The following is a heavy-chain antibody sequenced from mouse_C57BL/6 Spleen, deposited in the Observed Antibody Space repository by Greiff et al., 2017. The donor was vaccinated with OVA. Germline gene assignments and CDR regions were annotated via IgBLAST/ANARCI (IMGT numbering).Heavy chain of an antibody. J-gene: IGHJ4*01. CDR3: ALSTTVVAEVDY. D-gene: IGHD1-1*01. CDR1: GYAFTNYL. Sequence: VQLQQSGAELVRPGTSVKVSCKASGYAFTNYLIEWVKQRPGQGLEWIGVINPGSGGTNYNEKFKGKATLTADKSSSTAYMQLSSLTSEDSAVYFCALSTTVVAEVDYWGQGTSVTVAS. CDR2: INPGSGGT. V-gene: IGHV1-54*01.